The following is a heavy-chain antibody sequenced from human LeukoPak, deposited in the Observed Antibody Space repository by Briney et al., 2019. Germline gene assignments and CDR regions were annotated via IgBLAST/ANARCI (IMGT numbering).Heavy chain of an antibody. CDR3: ARGNNYGSGGLFYG. V-gene: IGHV1-2*02. CDR2: IDPSTGGT. D-gene: IGHD3-10*01. Sequence: GASVKVSCKTSGYTFSEYYIYWVRQAPGQGLEWMGWIDPSTGGTNYAQNFQGRVTMTRDTSTTTVYMELSSLKSDDTAVYHCARGNNYGSGGLFYGWGQGTLVTVSS. J-gene: IGHJ4*02. CDR1: GYTFSEYY.